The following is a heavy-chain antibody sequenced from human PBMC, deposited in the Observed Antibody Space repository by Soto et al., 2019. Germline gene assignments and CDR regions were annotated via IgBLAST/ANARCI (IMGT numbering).Heavy chain of an antibody. CDR1: GYTFTSYG. D-gene: IGHD3-10*01. Sequence: GASVKVSCKASGYTFTSYGISWVRQAPGQGLEWMGWISAYNGNTNYAQKLQGRVTMTTDTSTSTAYMELRSLRSDDTAVYYCARDFTWYYGSGSHQYYFDYWGQGTLVTVSS. CDR2: ISAYNGNT. CDR3: ARDFTWYYGSGSHQYYFDY. J-gene: IGHJ4*02. V-gene: IGHV1-18*01.